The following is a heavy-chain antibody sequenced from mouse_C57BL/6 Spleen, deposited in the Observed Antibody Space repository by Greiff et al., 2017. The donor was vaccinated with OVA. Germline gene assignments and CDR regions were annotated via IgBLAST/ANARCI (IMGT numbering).Heavy chain of an antibody. D-gene: IGHD1-1*01. V-gene: IGHV2-5*01. CDR1: GFSLTSYG. J-gene: IGHJ4*01. Sequence: VQVVESGPGLVQPSQSLSITCTVSGFSLTSYGVHWVRQSPGKGLEWLGVIWRGGSTDYNAAFMSRLSITKDNSKSQVFFKMNSLQADDTAIYYCAKWVTTVVPTYYAMAYWGQGTSVTVSS. CDR3: AKWVTTVVPTYYAMAY. CDR2: IWRGGST.